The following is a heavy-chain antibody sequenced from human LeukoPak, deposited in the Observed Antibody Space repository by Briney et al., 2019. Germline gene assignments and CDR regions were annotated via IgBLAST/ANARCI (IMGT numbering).Heavy chain of an antibody. D-gene: IGHD6-6*01. CDR1: GFTFSRYS. J-gene: IGHJ4*02. V-gene: IGHV3-21*01. Sequence: GGSLRLSCAASGFTFSRYSMNWVRQAPGKGLEWVSYISSSSSNINYADSVRGRFTISRDNAKNSLYLHMDSLRVEDMAVYYCARGGTARPDYWGQGTLVTVSS. CDR2: ISSSSSNI. CDR3: ARGGTARPDY.